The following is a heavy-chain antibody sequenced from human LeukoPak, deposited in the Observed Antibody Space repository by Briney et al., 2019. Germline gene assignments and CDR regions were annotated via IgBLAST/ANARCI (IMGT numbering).Heavy chain of an antibody. CDR3: TKDFNHDSSG. V-gene: IGHV3-7*01. CDR2: IKTDGSAK. J-gene: IGHJ4*02. D-gene: IGHD3-22*01. CDR1: GFRFSAYW. Sequence: GGSLRLSCAASGFRFSAYWMTWVREPPAKGLECVANIKTDGSAKYYPDSVKGRFTVSRDNAKNSLYLQMNNMRVEDTAIYYCTKDFNHDSSGWGQGTLVTVSS.